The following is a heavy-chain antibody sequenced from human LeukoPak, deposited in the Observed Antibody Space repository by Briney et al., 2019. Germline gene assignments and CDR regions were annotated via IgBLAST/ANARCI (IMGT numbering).Heavy chain of an antibody. J-gene: IGHJ4*02. CDR1: GFTFSSYW. CDR2: ISWSSGSI. D-gene: IGHD3-10*01. CDR3: AKDGRYGSGSYSPHYYFDY. Sequence: AGGSLRLSCAASGFTFSSYWMSWVRQAPGKGLEWVSGISWSSGSIGYADSVKGRFTISRDNAKNSLYLQMNSLRAEDTALYYCAKDGRYGSGSYSPHYYFDYWGQGTLVTVSS. V-gene: IGHV3-9*01.